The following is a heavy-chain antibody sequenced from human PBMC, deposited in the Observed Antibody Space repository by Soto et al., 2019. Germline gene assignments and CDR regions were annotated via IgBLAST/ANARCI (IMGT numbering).Heavy chain of an antibody. CDR3: AQVDDVAALFAY. V-gene: IGHV2-5*01. Sequence: QITLKESGPTLVKPTQTLTLTCTFSGFSLSTTGEGVGWIRQPPGKALEWLAVIYWNDDKSYSPSLKRRLTITKDTSKKQVVLTMMNTAPVDTATYDCAQVDDVAALFAYLGQGTLVTVSS. CDR2: IYWNDDK. D-gene: IGHD6-6*01. CDR1: GFSLSTTGEG. J-gene: IGHJ4*02.